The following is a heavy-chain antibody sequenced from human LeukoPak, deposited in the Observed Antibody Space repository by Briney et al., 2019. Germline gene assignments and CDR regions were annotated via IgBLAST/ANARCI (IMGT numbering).Heavy chain of an antibody. Sequence: SETLSLTCAVYGVSFSGYYWSWTRQSPGKGLEWIGEINHGGTTNYNPSLKSRVTISGDTSKNQFSLKVRSVTAAGTATYYCMRGTYDGYLDRWGRGTLVTVSS. D-gene: IGHD3-16*01. J-gene: IGHJ4*02. CDR2: INHGGTT. CDR3: MRGTYDGYLDR. CDR1: GVSFSGYY. V-gene: IGHV4-34*01.